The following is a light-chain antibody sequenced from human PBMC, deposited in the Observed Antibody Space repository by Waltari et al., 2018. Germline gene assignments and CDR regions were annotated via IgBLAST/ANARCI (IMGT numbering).Light chain of an antibody. CDR2: GAS. CDR3: QQYNNWPPWT. V-gene: IGKV3-15*01. CDR1: QSVSSN. J-gene: IGKJ1*01. Sequence: EIVMTQSPATLSVARGERATLSCRASQSVSSNLAWYQQKPGQAPRLLIYGASTRATGIPARFSGSGSGTEFTLTISSMKSEDFAVYYCQQYNNWPPWTFGQGTKVEIK.